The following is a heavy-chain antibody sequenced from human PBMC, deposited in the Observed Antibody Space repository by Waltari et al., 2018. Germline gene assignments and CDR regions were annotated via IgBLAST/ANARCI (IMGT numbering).Heavy chain of an antibody. CDR2: IYHSGST. D-gene: IGHD2-15*01. CDR1: GGSISSGGSS. V-gene: IGHV4-30-2*01. J-gene: IGHJ3*02. CDR3: AREAARTNTGAFDI. Sequence: QLQLQESGSGLVKPSQTLSLTCAVSGGSISSGGSSWSWIRQPPGKGLEWIGYIYHSGSTYYNPSLKSRVTISVDRSKNQFSLKLSSVTAADTAVHYCAREAARTNTGAFDIWGQGTMVTVSS.